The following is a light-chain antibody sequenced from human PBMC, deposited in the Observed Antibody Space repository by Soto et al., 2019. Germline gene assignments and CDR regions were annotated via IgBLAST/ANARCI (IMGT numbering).Light chain of an antibody. Sequence: DIQMTQSPSSLSASVGDRVTITCRASENINRHLNWYQQRPGKAPKLLIYGASSLQNGVSSRFRGGGSGIGFTLIITNLQPEDFATYYCQQSYTALSITFGQGTRLESK. CDR2: GAS. CDR3: QQSYTALSIT. CDR1: ENINRH. J-gene: IGKJ5*01. V-gene: IGKV1-39*01.